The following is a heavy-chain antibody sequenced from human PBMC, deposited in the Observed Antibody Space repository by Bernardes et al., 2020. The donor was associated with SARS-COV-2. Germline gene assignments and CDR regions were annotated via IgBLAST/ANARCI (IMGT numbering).Heavy chain of an antibody. Sequence: GGSLRLSCAASGFTFSDYYMSWIRQAPGKGLEWVSYISSSSSYTNYADSVKGRFTISRDNAKNSLYLQMNSLRAEDTAVYYCARAISAATSYYYMDVWGKGTTVTVSS. V-gene: IGHV3-11*05. D-gene: IGHD2-15*01. CDR3: ARAISAATSYYYMDV. CDR2: ISSSSSYT. J-gene: IGHJ6*03. CDR1: GFTFSDYY.